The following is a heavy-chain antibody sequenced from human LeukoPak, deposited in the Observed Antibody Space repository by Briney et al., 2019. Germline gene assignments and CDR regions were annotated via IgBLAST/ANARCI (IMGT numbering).Heavy chain of an antibody. CDR1: GYTLTELS. J-gene: IGHJ3*02. D-gene: IGHD6-19*01. Sequence: ASVKVSCKVSGYTLTELSMHWVRQAPGKGLEWMGGFDPVDGETIYAQKFQGRVTMTEDTSTDTAYMELSSLRSEDTAVYYCATRSEAVADPNDAFDIWGQGTMVTVSS. CDR2: FDPVDGET. CDR3: ATRSEAVADPNDAFDI. V-gene: IGHV1-24*01.